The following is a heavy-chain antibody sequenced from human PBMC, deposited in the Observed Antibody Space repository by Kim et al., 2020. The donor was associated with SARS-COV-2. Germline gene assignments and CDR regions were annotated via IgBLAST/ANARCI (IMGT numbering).Heavy chain of an antibody. V-gene: IGHV3-53*01. D-gene: IGHD4-17*01. J-gene: IGHJ4*02. CDR3: ARGGEGDYATTGVYFDY. Sequence: VKGRFTISRDNSKNTLYLQMNSLRAEDTGVYYCARGGEGDYATTGVYFDYWGQGTLVTVSS.